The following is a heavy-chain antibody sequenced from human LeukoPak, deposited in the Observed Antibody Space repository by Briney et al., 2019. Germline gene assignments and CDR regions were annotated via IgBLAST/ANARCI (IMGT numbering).Heavy chain of an antibody. CDR2: IWYDGSNK. J-gene: IGHJ4*02. V-gene: IGHV3-33*01. Sequence: GGSLRLSCAASGFTFSSYGMHWVRQAPGKGLEWVAVIWYDGSNKYYADSVKGRFTISRDNSKNTLYLQMNSLRAEDTAVYYCARDVMATIEFDYWGQGTLVIVSS. D-gene: IGHD5-12*01. CDR1: GFTFSSYG. CDR3: ARDVMATIEFDY.